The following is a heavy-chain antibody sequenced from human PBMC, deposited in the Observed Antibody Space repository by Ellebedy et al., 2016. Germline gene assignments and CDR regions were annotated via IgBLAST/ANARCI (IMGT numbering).Heavy chain of an antibody. CDR1: GYTFTSYG. Sequence: ASVKVSXXASGYTFTSYGISWVRQAPGQGLEWMGIINPSGGSTSYAQKFQGRVTMTRDTSTSTVYMELSSLRSEDTAVYYCARTQVGDYYDSSGHLDYWGQGTLVTVSS. CDR3: ARTQVGDYYDSSGHLDY. CDR2: INPSGGST. J-gene: IGHJ4*02. D-gene: IGHD3-22*01. V-gene: IGHV1-46*01.